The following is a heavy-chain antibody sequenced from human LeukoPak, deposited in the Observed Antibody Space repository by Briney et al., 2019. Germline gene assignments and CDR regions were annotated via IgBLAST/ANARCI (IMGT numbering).Heavy chain of an antibody. CDR2: ISSSSSYI. Sequence: GGSLRLSCAASGFTFSSYSMNWVRQAPGKGLEWVSSISSSSSYICYADSVKGRFTISRDNAKNSLYLQMNSLRAEDTAVYYCARRDTVTTSGMDVWGQGTTVTVSS. V-gene: IGHV3-21*01. CDR1: GFTFSSYS. J-gene: IGHJ6*02. D-gene: IGHD4-17*01. CDR3: ARRDTVTTSGMDV.